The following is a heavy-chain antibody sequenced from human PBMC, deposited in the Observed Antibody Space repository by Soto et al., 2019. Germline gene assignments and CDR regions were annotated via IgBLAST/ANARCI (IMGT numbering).Heavy chain of an antibody. J-gene: IGHJ4*02. Sequence: PGGSLRLSCAVSGFTFSPYSMNWVRQAPGKGLEWISYISSGGDTIYYADSMRGRFTVSRDNTKNSLYLQMDSLRDEDTAVYYCARDRSTIYAAVTPIHXWGQGTLVTVSX. CDR2: ISSGGDTI. CDR1: GFTFSPYS. CDR3: ARDRSTIYAAVTPIHX. V-gene: IGHV3-48*02. D-gene: IGHD2-21*02.